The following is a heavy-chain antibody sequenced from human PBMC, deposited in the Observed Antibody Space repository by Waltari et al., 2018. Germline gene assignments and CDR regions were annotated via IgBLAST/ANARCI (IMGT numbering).Heavy chain of an antibody. CDR1: GGTFSSYT. CDR3: ARPLLPGIAVAGTTSLDY. V-gene: IGHV1-69*02. CDR2: IMPSLGIA. Sequence: QVQLVQSGAEVKKPGSSVKVSCKASGGTFSSYTISWVRQAPGQGLEWMGRIMPSLGIANDAKKFQGRVTSTADKSTSTAYMELSSLRSEDTAVYYCARPLLPGIAVAGTTSLDYWGQGTLVTVSS. D-gene: IGHD6-19*01. J-gene: IGHJ4*02.